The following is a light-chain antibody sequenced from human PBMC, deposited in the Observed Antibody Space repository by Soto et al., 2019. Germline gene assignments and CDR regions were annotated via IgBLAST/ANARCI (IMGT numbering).Light chain of an antibody. Sequence: EVVFTQSPATLSLSPGDRAPLSCRASQRVSTFLAWYQQRPGQAPRLLIYGASNRATGLPDRFRGSGSGTDFSPTITRLQPEEFAVDYCQQYGSSRTVGQGNKVAIK. J-gene: IGKJ1*01. CDR3: QQYGSSRT. CDR2: GAS. CDR1: QRVSTF. V-gene: IGKV3-20*01.